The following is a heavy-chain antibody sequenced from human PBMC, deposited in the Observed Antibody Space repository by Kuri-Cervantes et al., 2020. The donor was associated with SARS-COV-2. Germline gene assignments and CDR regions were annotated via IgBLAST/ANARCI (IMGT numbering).Heavy chain of an antibody. V-gene: IGHV3-21*01. D-gene: IGHD2-8*01. J-gene: IGHJ4*02. CDR3: ARESALLSLDY. CDR2: ISSSSSYI. Sequence: GESLKIPCAASGFTFSSYSMNWVRQAPGKGLEWVSSISSSSSYIYYADSVKGRFTISRDNAKNSLYLQMNSLRAEDTAVYYCARESALLSLDYWGQGTLVTVSS. CDR1: GFTFSSYS.